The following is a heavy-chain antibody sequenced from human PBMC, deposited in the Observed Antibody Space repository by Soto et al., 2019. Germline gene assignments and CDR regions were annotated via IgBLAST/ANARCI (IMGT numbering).Heavy chain of an antibody. CDR1: GFTFSSYA. V-gene: IGHV3-23*01. CDR3: ANLLSDFWSGYYYYYGMDV. Sequence: GESLKISCAASGFTFSSYAMSWVRQAPGKGLEWVSAISGSGGSTYYADSVKGRFTISRANSKNTLYLQMNSLRAEDTAVYYCANLLSDFWSGYYYYYGMDVWGQGTTVTVSS. J-gene: IGHJ6*02. D-gene: IGHD3-3*01. CDR2: ISGSGGST.